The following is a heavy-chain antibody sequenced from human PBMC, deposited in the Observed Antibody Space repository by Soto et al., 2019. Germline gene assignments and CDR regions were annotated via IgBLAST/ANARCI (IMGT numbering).Heavy chain of an antibody. CDR3: ARDPYCSGGSCYPDYYYYYMDV. Sequence: QVQLVQSGAEVKKPGASVKVSCKASGYTFPSYYMHWVRQAPGQGLEWMGIINPSGGSTSYAQKFEGRVTMTRDTSTSTVYMELSSLRSEDTAVYYCARDPYCSGGSCYPDYYYYYMDVWGKGTTVTVSS. V-gene: IGHV1-46*03. J-gene: IGHJ6*03. CDR2: INPSGGST. CDR1: GYTFPSYY. D-gene: IGHD2-15*01.